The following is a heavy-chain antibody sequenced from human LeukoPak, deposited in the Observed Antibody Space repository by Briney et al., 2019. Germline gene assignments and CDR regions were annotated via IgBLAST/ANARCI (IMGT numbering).Heavy chain of an antibody. CDR1: GFNFSSYS. J-gene: IGHJ6*03. D-gene: IGHD4-11*01. V-gene: IGHV3-21*01. CDR2: ISRSSTYI. CDR3: AKDRIYSNYGYYMDV. Sequence: PGGSLRLSCAASGFNFSSYSMNWVRQAPGKGLEWVSTISRSSTYIYYADSLRGRFTISRDNAKNSLYLQMNSLRDEDTAVFYCAKDRIYSNYGYYMDVWGKGTTVTVSS.